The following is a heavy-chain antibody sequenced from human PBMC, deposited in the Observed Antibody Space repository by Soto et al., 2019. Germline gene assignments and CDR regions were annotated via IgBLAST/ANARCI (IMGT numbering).Heavy chain of an antibody. Sequence: QVQLVQSGAEVKKPGSSVKVSCKASGGTFSSYTISWVRQAPGQGLEWMGRIIPILGIANYAQKFQGRVTITAHKSTSTAYMELSSLRSEDTAVYYCARDSLRDSSGSREIDYWGQGTLVTVSS. D-gene: IGHD6-19*01. CDR3: ARDSLRDSSGSREIDY. J-gene: IGHJ4*02. CDR1: GGTFSSYT. CDR2: IIPILGIA. V-gene: IGHV1-69*08.